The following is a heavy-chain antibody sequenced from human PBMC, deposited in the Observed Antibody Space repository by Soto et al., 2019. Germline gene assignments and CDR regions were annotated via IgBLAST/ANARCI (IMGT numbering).Heavy chain of an antibody. CDR1: GGSISSSSYY. D-gene: IGHD3-10*01. CDR3: ARRGRGRITYDFLLWFGELDIYYFDY. V-gene: IGHV4-39*01. Sequence: LSLTCTVSGGSISSSSYYWGWIRQPPGKGLEWIGSIYYSGSTYYNPSLKNRVTISVDTSKNQFSLKLSSVTAADTAVYYCARRGRGRITYDFLLWFGELDIYYFDYWGQGTLVTVSS. J-gene: IGHJ4*02. CDR2: IYYSGST.